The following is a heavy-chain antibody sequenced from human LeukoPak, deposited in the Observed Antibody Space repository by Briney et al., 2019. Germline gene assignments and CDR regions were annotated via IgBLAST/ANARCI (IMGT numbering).Heavy chain of an antibody. V-gene: IGHV3-49*04. CDR1: GFTFGDYA. CDR2: IRSKAYGGTI. CDR3: TSGSYGYYFDY. D-gene: IGHD1-26*01. Sequence: GGSLRLSCTASGFTFGDYAMSWVRQAPGKGLEWVGFIRSKAYGGTIEYAASVKGRFTISRDDSKSIAYLQMNSLKTEDTAVYYCTSGSYGYYFDYWGQGTLVTVSS. J-gene: IGHJ4*02.